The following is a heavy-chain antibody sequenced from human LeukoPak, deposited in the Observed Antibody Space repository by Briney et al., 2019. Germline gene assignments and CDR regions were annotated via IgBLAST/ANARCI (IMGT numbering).Heavy chain of an antibody. CDR2: IIPIFDTT. J-gene: IGHJ4*02. Sequence: ASVKVSCKASGGTFSGYVISWVRQAPGQWLEWMGRIIPIFDTTNYAQKFQGRVTITADKSTSTAYMELSSLRSEDTAVYYCARDTGLRWGDYWGQGTLVTVSS. D-gene: IGHD4-23*01. CDR1: GGTFSGYV. CDR3: ARDTGLRWGDY. V-gene: IGHV1-69*06.